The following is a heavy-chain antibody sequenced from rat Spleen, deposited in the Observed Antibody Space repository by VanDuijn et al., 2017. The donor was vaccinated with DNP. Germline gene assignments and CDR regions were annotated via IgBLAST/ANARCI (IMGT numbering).Heavy chain of an antibody. J-gene: IGHJ4*01. Sequence: EVQLVESGGGLVQPGRSLKLSCAASGFTFSYYGMAWVRQAPKKGLEWVASISASGGSTSYRDSVKGRFTLSRDNAKNILYLQMGSLRSEDTATYYCARGTRRLHAMDAWGQGTSVTVSS. CDR2: ISASGGST. CDR1: GFTFSYYG. D-gene: IGHD1-5*01. CDR3: ARGTRRLHAMDA. V-gene: IGHV5S13*01.